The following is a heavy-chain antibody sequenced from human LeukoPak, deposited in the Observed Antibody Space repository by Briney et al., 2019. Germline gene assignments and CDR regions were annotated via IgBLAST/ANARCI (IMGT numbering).Heavy chain of an antibody. Sequence: ASVKVSCKASGYTFTSYYMHWVRQAPGQGLEWMGIIIPSGGSTSYAQKFQGRVTMTRDTSTSTVYMELSSLRSEDTAVYYCARDPAHYDILTGYYPANWFDPWGQGTLVTVSS. CDR2: IIPSGGST. D-gene: IGHD3-9*01. J-gene: IGHJ5*02. CDR1: GYTFTSYY. CDR3: ARDPAHYDILTGYYPANWFDP. V-gene: IGHV1-46*01.